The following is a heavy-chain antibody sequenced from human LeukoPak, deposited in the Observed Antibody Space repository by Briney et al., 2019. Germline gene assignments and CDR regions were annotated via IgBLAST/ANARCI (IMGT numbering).Heavy chain of an antibody. J-gene: IGHJ4*02. Sequence: SGGSLRLSCAASGFTFSSYAMSCVRQPPAKGREWVSAISGSGGSTYYADSVKGRFTISRDKSKNTLYLQMNSLRAEDTAVYYCAKLNRYYYDSSGYLFDYWGQGTLVTVSS. CDR3: AKLNRYYYDSSGYLFDY. CDR1: GFTFSSYA. D-gene: IGHD3-22*01. V-gene: IGHV3-23*01. CDR2: ISGSGGST.